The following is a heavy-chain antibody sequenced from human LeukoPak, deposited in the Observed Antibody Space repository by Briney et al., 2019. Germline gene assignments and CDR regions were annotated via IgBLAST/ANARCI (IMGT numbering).Heavy chain of an antibody. CDR2: INPNSGAT. Sequence: ASVKVSCKASGYTFTAYYIHWVRQAPGQGPECMGWINPNSGATNYAQKFQGRVTMTRDTSITTAYMEMSRLRSDDTALYYCARSPHILTGENFDYWGQGTLVTVSS. CDR3: ARSPHILTGENFDY. J-gene: IGHJ4*02. D-gene: IGHD3-9*01. CDR1: GYTFTAYY. V-gene: IGHV1-2*02.